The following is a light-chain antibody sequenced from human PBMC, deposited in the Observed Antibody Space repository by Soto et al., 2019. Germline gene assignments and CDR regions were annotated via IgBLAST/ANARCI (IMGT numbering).Light chain of an antibody. CDR2: AAS. Sequence: IQMTQSPSSLSVSVTDRVTITCRASQDIGNDLGWYQQRPGEAPELLLYAASTLRSGVPSRFSGSGSGTQFTLTINNLQPEDSATYFSLQDHDYPWTFGHGTKVEV. J-gene: IGKJ1*01. CDR1: QDIGND. CDR3: LQDHDYPWT. V-gene: IGKV1-6*02.